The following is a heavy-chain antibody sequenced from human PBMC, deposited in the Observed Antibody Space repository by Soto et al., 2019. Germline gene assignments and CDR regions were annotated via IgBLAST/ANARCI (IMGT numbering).Heavy chain of an antibody. CDR2: ISSSSSTI. J-gene: IGHJ4*02. Sequence: EVQLVESGGGLVQPGGSLRLSCAASGFTFSNYSMNWVHQAPGKGLEWVSYISSSSSTIYYADSVKGRFTISRDNAKNSLYLQMNSLRDEDTAVYYGAREGVFWSGYPFDYWGQGTLVTVSS. V-gene: IGHV3-48*02. CDR1: GFTFSNYS. CDR3: AREGVFWSGYPFDY. D-gene: IGHD3-3*01.